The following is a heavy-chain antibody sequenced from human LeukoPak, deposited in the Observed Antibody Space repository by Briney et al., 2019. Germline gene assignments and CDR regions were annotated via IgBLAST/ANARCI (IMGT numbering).Heavy chain of an antibody. D-gene: IGHD1-26*01. CDR1: GYTFTSYG. CDR3: AATRFSGSYFGPDAFDI. V-gene: IGHV1-18*01. J-gene: IGHJ3*02. CDR2: ISAYNGNT. Sequence: ASVKVSCKASGYTFTSYGISWVRQAPGQGLEWMGWISAYNGNTNYAQKLQGRVTMTTDTYTSTAYMELRSLRSDDTAVYYCAATRFSGSYFGPDAFDIWGQGTMVTVSS.